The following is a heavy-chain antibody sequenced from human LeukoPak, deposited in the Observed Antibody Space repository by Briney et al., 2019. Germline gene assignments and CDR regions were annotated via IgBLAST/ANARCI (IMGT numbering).Heavy chain of an antibody. D-gene: IGHD3-10*01. J-gene: IGHJ4*02. CDR3: ARDGLNYGRHFDY. V-gene: IGHV3-74*01. CDR1: GFTSISSW. Sequence: GGSLRLSCAASGFTSISSWMHWVGQAPGKGLVWVSLTINAGTTTRYADSVKGRFTISRDNGKNTLYLQMNSLRAEDTAVYYCARDGLNYGRHFDYWGQGTLVTVSS. CDR2: TINAGTTT.